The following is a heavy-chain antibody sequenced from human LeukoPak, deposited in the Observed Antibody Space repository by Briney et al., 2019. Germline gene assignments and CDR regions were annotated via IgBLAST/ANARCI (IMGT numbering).Heavy chain of an antibody. V-gene: IGHV6-1*01. CDR2: TYYRSKWYN. CDR1: GDSVSSNSAA. CDR3: ARPAGRELLPDY. Sequence: SQTLSLTCAISGDSVSSNSAAWNWIRQSPSRGLEWLGGTYYRSKWYNDYAVSVKGRITFNPDTSKNQISLQLNSVTPEDTAVYYCARPAGRELLPDYWGQGTLVTVSS. D-gene: IGHD3-10*01. J-gene: IGHJ4*02.